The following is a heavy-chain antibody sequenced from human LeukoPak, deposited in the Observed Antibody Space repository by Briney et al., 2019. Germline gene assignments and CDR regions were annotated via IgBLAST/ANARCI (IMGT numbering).Heavy chain of an antibody. CDR2: IYYSGST. D-gene: IGHD3-16*01. Sequence: PSETLSLTCTVSGGSISSSSYYWGWIRQPPGKGLEWIGSIYYSGSTYYNPSIKSRVTISLDTSKNQFSLKLSSVTPADTADYYCARGDEGAFDYWGQGTLVTVSS. V-gene: IGHV4-39*07. CDR3: ARGDEGAFDY. J-gene: IGHJ4*02. CDR1: GGSISSSSYY.